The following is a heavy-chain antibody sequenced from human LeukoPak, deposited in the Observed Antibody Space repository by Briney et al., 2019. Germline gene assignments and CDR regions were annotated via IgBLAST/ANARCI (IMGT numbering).Heavy chain of an antibody. CDR2: IYPGDSDT. V-gene: IGHV5-51*01. D-gene: IGHD2-15*01. CDR1: GYSFTSCW. CDR3: ARGFERGGWHVDAFDI. J-gene: IGHJ3*02. Sequence: GESLKISCKGSGYSFTSCWIGWVRQMPGKGLEWMGIIYPGDSDTRYSPSFQGQVTISADKSISTAYLQWSSLKASDTAMYYCARGFERGGWHVDAFDIWGQGTMVTVSS.